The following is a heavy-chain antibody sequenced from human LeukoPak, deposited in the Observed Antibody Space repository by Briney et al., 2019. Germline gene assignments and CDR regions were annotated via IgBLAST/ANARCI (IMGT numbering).Heavy chain of an antibody. J-gene: IGHJ4*02. V-gene: IGHV3-33*01. CDR1: GFTFSSYG. CDR2: IWYDGSNK. D-gene: IGHD4-23*01. Sequence: PGGSLRLSCAASGFTFSSYGMHWVRQAPGKGLEWVAVIWYDGSNKYYADSVKGRFTISRDNSKNTLYLQMNSLRAEDTAAYYCARDHDYGGNSPFDYWGQGTLVTVSS. CDR3: ARDHDYGGNSPFDY.